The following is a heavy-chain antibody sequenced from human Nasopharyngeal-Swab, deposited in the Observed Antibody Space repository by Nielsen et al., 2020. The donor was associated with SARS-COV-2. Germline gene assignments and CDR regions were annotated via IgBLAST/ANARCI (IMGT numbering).Heavy chain of an antibody. V-gene: IGHV1-2*02. CDR3: ARDYYDNYESDY. CDR1: GFIFSASA. CDR2: INPYSGDT. Sequence: GESLKISCAASGFIFSASAIHLVRQVPGQVLEWVGCINPYSGDTKYAQKFQGMVTVTRDTSRSTAYIELSRLRSDETAVYYCARDYYDNYESDYWGQGTLVTVSS. D-gene: IGHD3-22*01. J-gene: IGHJ4*02.